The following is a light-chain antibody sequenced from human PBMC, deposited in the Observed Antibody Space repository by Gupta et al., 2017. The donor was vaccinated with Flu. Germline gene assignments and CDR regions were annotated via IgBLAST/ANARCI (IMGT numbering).Light chain of an antibody. CDR2: DTS. CDR1: QTVSYY. Sequence: EIVLTQSPAILSLSPGERATLSCRASQTVSYYLAWYQQKLGQAPRLLIYDTSNRATGVPPRFSGSGSGLDFSLTISSLEPEDSAVYYCQQRSDWPLTFGQGTKLEI. J-gene: IGKJ2*01. V-gene: IGKV3-11*01. CDR3: QQRSDWPLT.